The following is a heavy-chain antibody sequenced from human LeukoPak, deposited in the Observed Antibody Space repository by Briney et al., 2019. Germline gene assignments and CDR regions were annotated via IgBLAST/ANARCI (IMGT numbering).Heavy chain of an antibody. D-gene: IGHD1-26*01. CDR3: ARVREQYGDC. CDR1: GFTFSSYT. Sequence: TGESLRLSCAASGFTFSSYTMNWVRQAPGKGLEWVSSITSSSNYKFYADSVKGRFTISRDNAKNSLFLQMNSLRAEDTAMYYCARVREQYGDCWGQGTLVTVSS. V-gene: IGHV3-21*01. J-gene: IGHJ4*02. CDR2: ITSSSNYK.